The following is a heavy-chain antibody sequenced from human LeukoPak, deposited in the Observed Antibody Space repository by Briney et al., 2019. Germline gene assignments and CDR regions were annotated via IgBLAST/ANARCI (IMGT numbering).Heavy chain of an antibody. D-gene: IGHD6-13*01. J-gene: IGHJ4*02. Sequence: GGSLRLSCAASGFTFDDYAMHWVRQAPGKGLEWVSLISWDGGSTYYADSVKGRFTISRDNAKNSLYLQMNSLRGEDTAVYYCASWAGAAAGFSGPFDYWGPGTLVTVSS. CDR3: ASWAGAAAGFSGPFDY. V-gene: IGHV3-43D*03. CDR2: ISWDGGST. CDR1: GFTFDDYA.